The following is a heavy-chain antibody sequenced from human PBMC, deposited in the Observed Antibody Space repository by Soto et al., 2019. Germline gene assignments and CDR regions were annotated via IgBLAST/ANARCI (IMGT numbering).Heavy chain of an antibody. J-gene: IGHJ6*03. CDR2: IYYSGST. CDR1: GGSISTYY. CDR3: ARGGPGGVIITERHPAYYYYYMDV. D-gene: IGHD3-10*01. Sequence: PSETLSLTCTVSGGSISTYYWSWIRQHPGKGLEWIGYIYYSGSTYYNPSLKSRVTISVDTSKNQFSLKLSSVTAADTAVYYCARGGPGGVIITERHPAYYYYYMDVWGKGTTVTVSS. V-gene: IGHV4-59*06.